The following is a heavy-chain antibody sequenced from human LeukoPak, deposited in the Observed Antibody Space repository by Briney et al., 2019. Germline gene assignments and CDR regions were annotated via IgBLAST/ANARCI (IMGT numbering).Heavy chain of an antibody. D-gene: IGHD3-10*01. J-gene: IGHJ6*03. CDR1: GGSISSYY. Sequence: SETLSLTCTVSGGSISSYYWSWIRQPPGKGLEWIGYIYYSGSTNYNPSLKSRVTISVDTSKNQFSLKLSSVTAADTAVYYCAREVYYGSGSYYYYYYYYMDVWGKGTTVTVSS. CDR3: AREVYYGSGSYYYYYYYYMDV. CDR2: IYYSGST. V-gene: IGHV4-59*01.